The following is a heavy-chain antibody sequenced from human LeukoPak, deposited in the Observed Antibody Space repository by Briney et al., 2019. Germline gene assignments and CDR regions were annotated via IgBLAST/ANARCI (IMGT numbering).Heavy chain of an antibody. CDR1: GYTFTGYY. J-gene: IGHJ6*03. CDR3: ARNCGGNDYYYYYMDV. V-gene: IGHV1-2*02. CDR2: INPNSGGT. Sequence: GASVKVSCKASGYTFTGYYMHWVRQAPGQGLEWMGWINPNSGGTNYAQKFQGRVTMTRDTSISTAYMELSRLRSDDTAVYYCARNCGGNDYYYYYMDVWGKGTTVTVSS. D-gene: IGHD4-23*01.